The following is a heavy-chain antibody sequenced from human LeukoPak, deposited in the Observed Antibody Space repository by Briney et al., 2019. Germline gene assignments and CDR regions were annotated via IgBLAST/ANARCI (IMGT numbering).Heavy chain of an antibody. CDR2: IDPSGTST. CDR1: GYTFTSYY. V-gene: IGHV1-46*01. CDR3: ARHLTEGDYYDSSGYRF. D-gene: IGHD3-22*01. J-gene: IGHJ4*02. Sequence: ASVKVSCKASGYTFTSYYMHWVRQAPGQGLEWMGIIDPSGTSTTYAQKFQGRVTMTRDTSTSTVYMELSSLRSEDTAVYYCARHLTEGDYYDSSGYRFWGQGTLVTVSS.